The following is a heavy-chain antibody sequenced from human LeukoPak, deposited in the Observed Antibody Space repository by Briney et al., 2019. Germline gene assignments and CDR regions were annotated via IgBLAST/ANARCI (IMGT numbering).Heavy chain of an antibody. CDR1: DDSFSSHY. J-gene: IGHJ3*02. D-gene: IGHD4-17*01. CDR2: ISYIGST. V-gene: IGHV4-59*11. CDR3: ARDLVTVTKGFDI. Sequence: SETLSLTCAVSDDSFSSHYWTWIRQPPRKGLEWIGYISYIGSTNYNPSLKSRVTISIDTSKNQFSLKLTSVTAADTAVYYCARDLVTVTKGFDIWGQGTMVSVSS.